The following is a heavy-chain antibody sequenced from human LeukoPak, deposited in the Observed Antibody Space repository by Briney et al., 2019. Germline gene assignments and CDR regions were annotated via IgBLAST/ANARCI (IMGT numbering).Heavy chain of an antibody. CDR1: GYTFTGYY. J-gene: IGHJ5*02. V-gene: IGHV1-2*02. CDR2: INPNSGGT. Sequence: ASVKVSCKASGYTFTGYYMHWVRQAPGQGLEWMGWINPNSGGTNYAQKFQGRVTMTRDTSISTAYMELSRLRSDDTAVYYCARKTYYYDPFDPWGQGTLVTVSS. CDR3: ARKTYYYDPFDP. D-gene: IGHD3-22*01.